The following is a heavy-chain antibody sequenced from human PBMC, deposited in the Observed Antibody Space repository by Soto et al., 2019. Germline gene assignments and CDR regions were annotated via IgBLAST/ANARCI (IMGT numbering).Heavy chain of an antibody. J-gene: IGHJ6*02. Sequence: SETLSLTCTVSGGSVNTEDYYWTWIRQHPGKGLEWIGSISYAGSTYFTPSLLSRLTMSVDTSNNQFSLMLTSVTAADTAVYYCATGVDSSSSLVLPRYYYYGMDVWGQGTTVTVSS. CDR2: ISYAGST. CDR1: GGSVNTEDYY. V-gene: IGHV4-31*03. CDR3: ATGVDSSSSLVLPRYYYYGMDV. D-gene: IGHD6-13*01.